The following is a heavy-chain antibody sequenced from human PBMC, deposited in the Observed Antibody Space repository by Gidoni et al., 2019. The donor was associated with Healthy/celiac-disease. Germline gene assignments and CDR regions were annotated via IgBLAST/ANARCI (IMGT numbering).Heavy chain of an antibody. CDR3: TSKDDDYLWGWYFDY. J-gene: IGHJ4*02. CDR1: GFSLSGSE. CDR2: VRSKANSFAT. D-gene: IGHD3-16*01. V-gene: IGHV3-73*01. Sequence: EVQLVESGGDLVEPGGSLKLAGAASGFSLSGSEMDWVRQASGKGLEWIGRVRSKANSFATLYAASVKGRFPISRDDSKNTAFLQMNSLKTEDTAVYYCTSKDDDYLWGWYFDYWGQGTLVTVSS.